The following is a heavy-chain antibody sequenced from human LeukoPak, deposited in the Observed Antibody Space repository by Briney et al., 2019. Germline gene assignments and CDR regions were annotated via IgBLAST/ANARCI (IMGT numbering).Heavy chain of an antibody. CDR3: AKQSGLGAFDI. D-gene: IGHD5-12*01. CDR2: IYPGDSDT. CDR1: GYSFTGYW. J-gene: IGHJ3*02. V-gene: IGHV5-51*01. Sequence: GESLEISCXGSGYSFTGYWIGWVRQMTGKGLEWMGIIYPGDSDTRYSPSFQGQVTISADKSISTAYLQWSSLKASDTAMYYCAKQSGLGAFDIWGQGTMVTVSS.